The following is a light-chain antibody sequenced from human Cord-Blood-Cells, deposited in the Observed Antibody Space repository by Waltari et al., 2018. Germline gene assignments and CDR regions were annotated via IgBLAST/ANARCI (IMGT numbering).Light chain of an antibody. V-gene: IGLV2-23*01. Sequence: QSALTQPASVSGSPRQSITISCTGTSRDVRGYNLVSWYQQHPGKAPKLMIYEGSKRPSGVSNRFSGSKSGNTASLTISGLQAEDEADYYCCSYAGSSTPVVFGGGTKLTVL. CDR2: EGS. J-gene: IGLJ2*01. CDR1: SRDVRGYNL. CDR3: CSYAGSSTPVV.